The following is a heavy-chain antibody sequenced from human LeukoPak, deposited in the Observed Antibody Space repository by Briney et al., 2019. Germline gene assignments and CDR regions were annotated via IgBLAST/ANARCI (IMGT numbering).Heavy chain of an antibody. CDR3: AKEGAYCGGDCYPDAFDI. CDR1: GFTFSSYG. J-gene: IGHJ3*02. CDR2: ISYDGSNK. V-gene: IGHV3-30*18. D-gene: IGHD2-21*02. Sequence: GGSLRLSCAASGFTFSSYGMHWVRQAPGKGLEWEAVISYDGSNKYYADSVKGRFTISRDNSKNTLYLQMNSLRAEDTAVYYCAKEGAYCGGDCYPDAFDIWGQGTMVTVSS.